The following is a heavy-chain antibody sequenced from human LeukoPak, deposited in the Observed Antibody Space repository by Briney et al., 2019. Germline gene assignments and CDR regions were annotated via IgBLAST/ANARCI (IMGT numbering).Heavy chain of an antibody. CDR3: ARHINYGSVIRFDY. J-gene: IGHJ4*02. Sequence: GESLQISCKGSGYSFTSYWIGWVRPMPGKGLEWMGTIYPGDSDTRYSPSFQGQVTISADKSISTAYLQWSSLKASDTAMYYCARHINYGSVIRFDYWGQGTLVTVSS. D-gene: IGHD3-10*01. CDR2: IYPGDSDT. V-gene: IGHV5-51*01. CDR1: GYSFTSYW.